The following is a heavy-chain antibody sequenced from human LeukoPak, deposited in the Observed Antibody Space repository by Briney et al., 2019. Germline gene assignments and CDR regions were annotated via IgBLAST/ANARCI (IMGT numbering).Heavy chain of an antibody. D-gene: IGHD2-2*01. CDR1: GFTFSSYS. Sequence: GGSLRLSCAASGFTFSSYSMNWVRQAPGKGLEWVSAISGSGGSTYYADSVKGRFTISRDNSKNTLYLQMNSLRAEDTAVYYCAKEEGYCSSTSCLTDYWGQGTLVTVSS. CDR3: AKEEGYCSSTSCLTDY. V-gene: IGHV3-23*01. CDR2: ISGSGGST. J-gene: IGHJ4*02.